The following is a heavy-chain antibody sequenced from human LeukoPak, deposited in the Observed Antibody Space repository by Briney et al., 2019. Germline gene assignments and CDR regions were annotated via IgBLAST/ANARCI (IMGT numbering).Heavy chain of an antibody. J-gene: IGHJ4*02. V-gene: IGHV1-69*13. D-gene: IGHD6-13*01. CDR3: ASEKLIAAAETYYFDY. CDR1: GGTFSSYA. CDR2: IIPIFGTA. Sequence: GASVKVSCKASGGTFSSYAISWVRQAPGQGLEWMGGIIPIFGTANYAQKFQGRVTITADESTSTAYVELSSLRSEDTAVYYCASEKLIAAAETYYFDYWGQGTLVTVSS.